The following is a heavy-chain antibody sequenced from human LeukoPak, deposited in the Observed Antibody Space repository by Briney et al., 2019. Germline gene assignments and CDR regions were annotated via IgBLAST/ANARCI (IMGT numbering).Heavy chain of an antibody. D-gene: IGHD5-18*01. CDR1: GLTVSNHW. J-gene: IGHJ5*02. CDR2: IREERGQE. V-gene: IGHV3-7*03. CDR3: ASLDTAKQPLANH. Sequence: GGSLRLSCVASGLTVSNHWMSWVRQAPGKGLQWVANIREERGQEYYVDSVKGRFTISKNSAKNSLYLQMNTLRVEDTAMYYCASLDTAKQPLANHWGQGTLVTVSS.